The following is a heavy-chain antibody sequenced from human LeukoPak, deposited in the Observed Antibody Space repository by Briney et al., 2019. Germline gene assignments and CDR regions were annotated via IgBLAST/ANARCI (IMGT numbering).Heavy chain of an antibody. V-gene: IGHV3-21*04. J-gene: IGHJ4*02. Sequence: GGSLRLSCAASGFTFSSYSMNWVRQAPGKGLEWVSSISSSSSYIYYADSVKGRFTISRDNAKNSLYLQMSSLRAEDTAVYYCASAVGSGSYYLDWGQGTLVTVSS. CDR1: GFTFSSYS. D-gene: IGHD3-10*01. CDR2: ISSSSSYI. CDR3: ASAVGSGSYYLD.